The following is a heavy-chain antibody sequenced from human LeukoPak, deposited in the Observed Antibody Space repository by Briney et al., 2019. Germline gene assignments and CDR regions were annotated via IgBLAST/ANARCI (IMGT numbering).Heavy chain of an antibody. D-gene: IGHD4-17*01. V-gene: IGHV5-10-1*01. CDR3: ARHGRSDYSPDY. J-gene: IGHJ4*02. CDR1: GYSFTSYW. Sequence: GGSLQISCKGSGYSFTSYWISWVRQMPGKGLEWMGRIDPSDSYTNYSPSFQGHVTISADKSISTAYLQWSSLKASDTAMYYCARHGRSDYSPDYWGQGTLVTVSS. CDR2: IDPSDSYT.